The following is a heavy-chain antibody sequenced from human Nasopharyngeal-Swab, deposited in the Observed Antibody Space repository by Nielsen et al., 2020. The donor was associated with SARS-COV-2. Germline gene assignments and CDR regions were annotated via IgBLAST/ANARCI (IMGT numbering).Heavy chain of an antibody. CDR2: ITPSGGAT. CDR3: ASEPGGMAAPGEHFDP. J-gene: IGHJ5*02. V-gene: IGHV1-46*01. D-gene: IGHD6-13*01. CDR1: GFTFSHYF. Sequence: GESLKISCAASGFTFSHYFMHWVRQAPGQGLEWMGVITPSGGATNYARKFRGRVTMTRDPSTSTVYLDLSSLKSEDTAVYFCASEPGGMAAPGEHFDPWGQGTLVTVSS.